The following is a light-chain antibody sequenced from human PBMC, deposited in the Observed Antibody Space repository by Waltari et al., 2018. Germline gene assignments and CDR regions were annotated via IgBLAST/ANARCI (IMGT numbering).Light chain of an antibody. CDR2: WAS. CDR3: QQYYSTPHT. Sequence: DIVMTQSPDSLAVSLGERATIHCKSSQSVLYSSNNKNYLAWYQQKPGQPPTLLIYWASTRESGVPDRFSGSGSVTDFTLTISSLQAEDVAVYYCQQYYSTPHTFGQGTKLEIK. CDR1: QSVLYSSNNKNY. V-gene: IGKV4-1*01. J-gene: IGKJ2*01.